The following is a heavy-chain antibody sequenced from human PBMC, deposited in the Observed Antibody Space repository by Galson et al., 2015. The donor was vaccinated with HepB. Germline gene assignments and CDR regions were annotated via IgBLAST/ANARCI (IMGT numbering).Heavy chain of an antibody. D-gene: IGHD5-12*01. V-gene: IGHV3-7*03. CDR2: IKQDGSEK. Sequence: SLRLSCAASGFTFSSYWMSWVRQAPGKGLEWVANIKQDGSEKYYVDSVKGRFTISRDNAKNSLYLQMNSLRAEDTAVYYCARQQNSGPLSRGYFDYWGQGTLVTVSS. CDR3: ARQQNSGPLSRGYFDY. CDR1: GFTFSSYW. J-gene: IGHJ4*02.